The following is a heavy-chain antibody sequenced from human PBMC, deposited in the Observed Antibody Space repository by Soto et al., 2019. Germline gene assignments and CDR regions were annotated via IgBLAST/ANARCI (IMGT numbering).Heavy chain of an antibody. Sequence: QVQLVQSGAEVKKPGASVKVSCKASGYTFTSYYMHWVRQAPGQGLEWMGIINPSGGSTSYAQKFQGRVTKTRDTSTSTVYMELSSLRSEDTAVYYCASAWTGGVDYWGQGTLVTVSS. J-gene: IGHJ4*02. CDR1: GYTFTSYY. CDR3: ASAWTGGVDY. CDR2: INPSGGST. D-gene: IGHD7-27*01. V-gene: IGHV1-46*03.